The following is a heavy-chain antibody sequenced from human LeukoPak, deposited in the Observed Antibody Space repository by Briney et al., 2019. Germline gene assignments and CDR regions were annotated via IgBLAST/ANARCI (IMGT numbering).Heavy chain of an antibody. CDR2: ITGSGGST. CDR1: GFTFSSYA. Sequence: GGSLRLSCAASGFTFSSYAMTWVRQAPGKGLEWVSVITGSGGSTDYADSVKGRFTISRDNSKNTLYLQMNSLRAEDTAVYYCAKDHCTNGVCYMVYWGQGTLVTVSS. V-gene: IGHV3-23*01. J-gene: IGHJ4*02. D-gene: IGHD2-8*01. CDR3: AKDHCTNGVCYMVY.